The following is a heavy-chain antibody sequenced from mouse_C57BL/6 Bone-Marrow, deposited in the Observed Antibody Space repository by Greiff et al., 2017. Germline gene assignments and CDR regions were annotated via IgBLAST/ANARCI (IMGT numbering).Heavy chain of an antibody. D-gene: IGHD1-1*01. CDR1: GYTFTSYC. CDR2: IHPNSGST. CDR3: AREGYYGSSRTFAY. J-gene: IGHJ3*01. Sequence: QVQLQQPWAELVKPGASVKLSCKASGYTFTSYCLPWVKQRPGQGLEWIGMIHPNSGSTNYNEKFKSKATLTVNKTSSTAYMQLTGLTSEDSAVYYCAREGYYGSSRTFAYWGQGTLVTVAA. V-gene: IGHV1-64*01.